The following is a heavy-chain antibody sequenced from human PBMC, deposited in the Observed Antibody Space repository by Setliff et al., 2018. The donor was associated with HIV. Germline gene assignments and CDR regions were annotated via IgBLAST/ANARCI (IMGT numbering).Heavy chain of an antibody. Sequence: ASVKVSCKASGYTFTAYFMHWVRQAPGQGLEWMGRIIPNSGGTNYAQKFQGRVTMTRDTSISTGYMELSSLRSDDTAVYYCATKVYCTNGVCLDAFDIWGQGTMVTVSS. D-gene: IGHD2-8*01. J-gene: IGHJ3*02. CDR2: IIPNSGGT. V-gene: IGHV1-2*06. CDR1: GYTFTAYF. CDR3: ATKVYCTNGVCLDAFDI.